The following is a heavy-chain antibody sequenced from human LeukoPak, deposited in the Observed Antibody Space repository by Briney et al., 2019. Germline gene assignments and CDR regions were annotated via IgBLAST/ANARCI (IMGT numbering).Heavy chain of an antibody. CDR2: INPNSGGT. V-gene: IGHV1-2*02. D-gene: IGHD5-24*01. J-gene: IGHJ4*02. Sequence: GASVEVSCKASGYTFTGYYFHWVRQAPGQGLEWMGWINPNSGGTNYAQKFQGRVTMTRDTSSSTVYMELSRLTSDDTAVYYCARDSTMAGPEGIDYWGQGTLVTVSS. CDR3: ARDSTMAGPEGIDY. CDR1: GYTFTGYY.